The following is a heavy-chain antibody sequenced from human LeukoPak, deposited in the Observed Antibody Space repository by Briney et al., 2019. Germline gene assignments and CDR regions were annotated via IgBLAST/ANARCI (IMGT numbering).Heavy chain of an antibody. V-gene: IGHV3-48*04. J-gene: IGHJ5*02. CDR1: GFTFSSYS. CDR2: ISSSSSTI. Sequence: PGGSLRLSCAASGFTFSSYSMNWVRQAPGKGLEWVSYISSSSSTIYYADSVKGRFTISRDNAKNSLYLQMNSLRAEDTAVYYCARGPRGYEIPNDYVGDWFDPWGQGTLVTVSS. CDR3: ARGPRGYEIPNDYVGDWFDP. D-gene: IGHD5-12*01.